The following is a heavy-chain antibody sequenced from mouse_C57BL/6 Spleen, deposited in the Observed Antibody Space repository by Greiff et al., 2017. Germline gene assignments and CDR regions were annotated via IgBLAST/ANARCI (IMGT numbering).Heavy chain of an antibody. Sequence: EVQLVESGPGLVKPSQSLSLTCSVTGYSITSGYYWNWIRQFPGNKLEWMGYISYDGSNNYNPSLKNRISITRDTSKNQFFLKLNSVTTEDTATYYCARGGYGYDEYWYFDVWGTGTTVTVSS. D-gene: IGHD2-2*01. CDR1: GYSITSGYY. J-gene: IGHJ1*03. CDR2: ISYDGSN. CDR3: ARGGYGYDEYWYFDV. V-gene: IGHV3-6*01.